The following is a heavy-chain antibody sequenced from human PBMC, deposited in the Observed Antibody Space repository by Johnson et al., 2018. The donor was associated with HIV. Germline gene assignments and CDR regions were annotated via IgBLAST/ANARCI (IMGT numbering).Heavy chain of an antibody. CDR3: ARGNRQYYYDSSGDAFDI. CDR1: GFTFSTYG. D-gene: IGHD3-22*01. V-gene: IGHV3-33*01. J-gene: IGHJ3*02. Sequence: VQVVESGGGVVQPGGSLRLSCAASGFTFSTYGMHWVRQAPGKGLEWVAFISYDGSNKYYGDSVKGRFTISRDNSKNTLYLQMNSLRAGDTAVYYCARGNRQYYYDSSGDAFDIWGQGTMVTVSS. CDR2: ISYDGSNK.